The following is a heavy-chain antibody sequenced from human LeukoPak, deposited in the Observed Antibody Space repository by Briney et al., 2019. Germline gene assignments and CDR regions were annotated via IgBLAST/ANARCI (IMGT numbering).Heavy chain of an antibody. CDR2: IYSGGST. J-gene: IGHJ4*02. D-gene: IGHD6-13*01. V-gene: IGHV3-53*01. CDR1: GFTVSSNY. CDR3: AREGYASSWSS. Sequence: GGSLRLSCEASGFTVSSNYMSWVRQAPGKGLEWVSVIYSGGSTYYADSVKGRFTISRDNSKNTLYLQMNSLRAEDTAVYYCAREGYASSWSSWGQGTLVTVSS.